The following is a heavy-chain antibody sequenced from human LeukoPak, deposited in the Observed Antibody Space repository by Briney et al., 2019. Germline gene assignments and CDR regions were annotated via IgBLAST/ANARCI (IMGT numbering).Heavy chain of an antibody. J-gene: IGHJ6*02. V-gene: IGHV3-9*01. CDR3: AKDNDSSYYYYGMGV. D-gene: IGHD3-3*01. CDR1: GFTFDDYA. CDR2: ISWNSGSI. Sequence: PGGSLRLSCAASGFTFDDYAMHWVRQAPGKGLEWVSGISWNSGSIGYADSVKGRFTISRDNAKNSLYLQMNSLRAEDTALYYCAKDNDSSYYYYGMGVWGQGTTVTVSS.